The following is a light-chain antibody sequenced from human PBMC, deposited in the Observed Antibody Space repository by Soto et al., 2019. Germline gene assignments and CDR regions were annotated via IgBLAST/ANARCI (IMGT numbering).Light chain of an antibody. J-gene: IGLJ1*01. CDR1: SSDVDAYNY. Sequence: QSVLTQPASVSGSPGQSITISCTGTSSDVDAYNYVSWYQQHPGKVPKLMIYDVNNRPSGISNRFSGSKSGNTASLTISGLQAEDEADYYCGSYTTSSNYVFGTGTKVTVL. CDR2: DVN. CDR3: GSYTTSSNYV. V-gene: IGLV2-14*03.